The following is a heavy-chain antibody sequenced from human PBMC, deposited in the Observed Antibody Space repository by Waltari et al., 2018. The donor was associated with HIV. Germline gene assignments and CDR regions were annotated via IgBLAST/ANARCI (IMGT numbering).Heavy chain of an antibody. CDR3: AKDVSMVVQLCLDY. CDR1: GFTFSSYG. Sequence: QVQLVESGGGVVQPGGSLRLSCAASGFTFSSYGMHWVRQAPGKGLEWVAFIRYDGSNKYYADSVKGRFTISRDNSKNTLYLQMNSLRAEDTAVYYCAKDVSMVVQLCLDYWGQGTLVTVSS. D-gene: IGHD5-18*01. CDR2: IRYDGSNK. J-gene: IGHJ4*02. V-gene: IGHV3-30*02.